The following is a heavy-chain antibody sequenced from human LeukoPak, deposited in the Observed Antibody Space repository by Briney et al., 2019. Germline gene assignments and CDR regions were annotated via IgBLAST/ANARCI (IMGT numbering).Heavy chain of an antibody. CDR3: ARGIRGGPNSSGWLNFDY. D-gene: IGHD6-19*01. J-gene: IGHJ4*02. CDR2: IYTSGST. Sequence: PSETLSLTCAVYGGSFSGYYWSWIRQPAGKGLEWIGRIYTSGSTNYNPSLKSRVTMSVDTSKNQFSLKLSSVTAADTAVYYCARGIRGGPNSSGWLNFDYWGQGTLVTVSS. V-gene: IGHV4-59*10. CDR1: GGSFSGYY.